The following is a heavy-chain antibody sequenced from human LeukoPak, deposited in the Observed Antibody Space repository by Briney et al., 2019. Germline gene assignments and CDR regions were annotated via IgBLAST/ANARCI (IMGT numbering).Heavy chain of an antibody. J-gene: IGHJ6*03. V-gene: IGHV3-30*18. CDR1: GFTFSSYG. Sequence: PGGSLRLSCAASGFTFSSYGMHWVRQAPGKGLEWVAVISYDGSNKYYADSVKGRFTISRDNSKNTLYLQMNSLRAEDTAVYYCAKDKDGRPYYMDVWGKGTTVTVSS. CDR3: AKDKDGRPYYMDV. CDR2: ISYDGSNK. D-gene: IGHD4-17*01.